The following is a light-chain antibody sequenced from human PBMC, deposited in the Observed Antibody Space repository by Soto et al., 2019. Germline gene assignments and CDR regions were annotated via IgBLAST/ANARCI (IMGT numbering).Light chain of an antibody. CDR2: EGS. V-gene: IGLV2-23*01. CDR3: CSYAGSSTHVV. J-gene: IGLJ2*01. Sequence: QSVLTQPASVSGSPGQSITISCTGTSSDVGGYHYVSWYQQHPGKAPKLMIYEGSKRPSGVSNRFSGSKSGNTASLTISGLQAEDEADYYCCSYAGSSTHVVFGGGTKLTVL. CDR1: SSDVGGYHY.